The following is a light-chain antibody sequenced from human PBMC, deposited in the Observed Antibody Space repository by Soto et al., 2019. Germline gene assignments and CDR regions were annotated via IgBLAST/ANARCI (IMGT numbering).Light chain of an antibody. CDR2: GAS. J-gene: IGKJ3*01. V-gene: IGKV3-20*01. CDR3: QQYGSSPPIFT. CDR1: QSVSSSH. Sequence: EIVVTQSPGTLSLSPGESATLSCRASQSVSSSHLAWYQQKPGQAPRLLIYGASTRATGIPDRFSGSGSGTDFPLTISRLELEDFAVYYCQQYGSSPPIFTFGPGTKVDIK.